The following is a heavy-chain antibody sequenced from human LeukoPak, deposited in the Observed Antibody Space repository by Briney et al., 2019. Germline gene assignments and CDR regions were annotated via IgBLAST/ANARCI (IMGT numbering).Heavy chain of an antibody. CDR2: IYYSGST. J-gene: IGHJ4*02. D-gene: IGHD6-19*01. Sequence: SETLSLTCTVSGGSISSSSYYWGWVRQPPGKGREWIGSIYYSGSTYYNPSLKSRVTISEDTSKNQFSLKLSSVTAADTAVYYCARQQVAVAGASFDYWGQGTLVTVSS. V-gene: IGHV4-39*01. CDR3: ARQQVAVAGASFDY. CDR1: GGSISSSSYY.